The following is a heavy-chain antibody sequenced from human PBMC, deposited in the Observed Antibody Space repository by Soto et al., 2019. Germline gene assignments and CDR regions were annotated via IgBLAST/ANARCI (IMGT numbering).Heavy chain of an antibody. D-gene: IGHD3-3*01. J-gene: IGHJ4*02. V-gene: IGHV3-30*18. CDR1: GFTFSSYG. CDR2: ISYDGSNK. Sequence: QVQLVESGGGVVQPGRSLRLSCAASGFTFSSYGMHWVRQAPGKGLEWVAVISYDGSNKYYADSVKGRFTISRDNSKNTLYLRMNGLRAEDTAVYYWAKDRSLYDCWRGYDPDYWGQGTLVTVSS. CDR3: AKDRSLYDCWRGYDPDY.